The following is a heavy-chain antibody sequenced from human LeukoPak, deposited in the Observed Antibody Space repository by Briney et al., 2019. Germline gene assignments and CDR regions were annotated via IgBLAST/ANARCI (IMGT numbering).Heavy chain of an antibody. CDR1: GFTFSSYA. J-gene: IGHJ3*02. Sequence: GGSLRLSCAASGFTFSSYAMSWVRQAPGKGLEWVSAISGSGGSTYYADSVKGRFTISRDNSKNTLYLQMNSLRAEDTAVYYCANDGRISFSPFDIWGQGTMVTVSS. V-gene: IGHV3-23*01. CDR3: ANDGRISFSPFDI. D-gene: IGHD1-26*01. CDR2: ISGSGGST.